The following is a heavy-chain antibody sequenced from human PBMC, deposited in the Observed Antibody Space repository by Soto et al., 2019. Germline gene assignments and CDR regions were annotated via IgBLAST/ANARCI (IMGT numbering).Heavy chain of an antibody. Sequence: TGGSLRLSCAVSGFTFSSYWMHWVRQAPGKGLVWVSRIKPDGSSTSYADSVKGRFTISRDNARNTLYLQMISLRAEDTAVYYCTRDPPGTGIDYWGQGTLVTVSS. J-gene: IGHJ4*02. CDR2: IKPDGSST. CDR1: GFTFSSYW. D-gene: IGHD1-1*01. V-gene: IGHV3-74*01. CDR3: TRDPPGTGIDY.